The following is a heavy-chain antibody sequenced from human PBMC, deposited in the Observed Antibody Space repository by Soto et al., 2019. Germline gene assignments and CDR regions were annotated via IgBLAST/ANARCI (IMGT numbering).Heavy chain of an antibody. D-gene: IGHD3-10*01. CDR1: GGTFSSYT. CDR3: ASDGAYYGSGADDY. CDR2: IIPILGIA. J-gene: IGHJ4*02. Sequence: QVQLVQSGAAVKKPGSSVKVSCKASGGTFSSYTISWVRQAPGQGLEWMGRIIPILGIANYAQKFQGRVTITADKSTSTADMELSSLRSEDTAVYYCASDGAYYGSGADDYWGQGTLVTVSS. V-gene: IGHV1-69*02.